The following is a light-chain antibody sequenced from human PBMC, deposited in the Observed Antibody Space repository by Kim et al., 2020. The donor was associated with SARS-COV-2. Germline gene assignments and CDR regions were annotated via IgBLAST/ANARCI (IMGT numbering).Light chain of an antibody. Sequence: DIQMTQSPSSLAASVGDRVTIACRASQRISTYLNWYQQKPEKAPKLLIYAASTLQGGVPSRFSGSGSGTDFTLTISSLQPEDFANYYCKKSHTATVITFGGGTKVDIK. CDR1: QRISTY. CDR2: AAS. V-gene: IGKV1-39*01. CDR3: KKSHTATVIT. J-gene: IGKJ4*02.